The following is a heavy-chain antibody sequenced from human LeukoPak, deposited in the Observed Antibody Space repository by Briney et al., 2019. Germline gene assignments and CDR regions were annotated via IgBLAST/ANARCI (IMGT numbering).Heavy chain of an antibody. CDR2: IDPRDSDT. J-gene: IGHJ4*02. CDR1: GYSFATYW. D-gene: IGHD2-8*01. CDR3: ARMSGVKYFDY. Sequence: GESLKISCKGSGYSFATYWIGWVRQMPGKGLEWMGIIDPRDSDTRYSPSFQGQVTISADKAISIAYLQWSSLEASDTAMYYCARMSGVKYFDYWGQGTLVTVSS. V-gene: IGHV5-51*01.